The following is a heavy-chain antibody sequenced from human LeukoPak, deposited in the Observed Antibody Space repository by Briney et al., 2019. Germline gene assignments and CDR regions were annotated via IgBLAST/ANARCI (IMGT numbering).Heavy chain of an antibody. CDR1: GFTFSSYA. D-gene: IGHD6-19*01. CDR2: ISGSGGST. J-gene: IGHJ6*02. V-gene: IGHV3-23*01. CDR3: AKPTRSGWYVGDYYYYGMDV. Sequence: GGSLRLSCAASGFTFSSYAMSWVRQAPGKGLEWVSAISGSGGSTYYADSVKGRFTISRDNSKNTLYLQMNSLRAEDTAVYYCAKPTRSGWYVGDYYYYGMDVWGQGTMVTVS.